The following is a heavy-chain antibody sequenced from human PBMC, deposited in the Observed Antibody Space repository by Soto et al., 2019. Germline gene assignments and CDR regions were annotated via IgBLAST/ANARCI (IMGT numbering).Heavy chain of an antibody. V-gene: IGHV1-69*06. CDR2: IIPISATT. J-gene: IGHJ6*02. Sequence: GASVKVSCKASGGTFSTYAISWVRQAPGQGLEWMGGIIPISATTNYAPKFQGRVTIIADKSTSTAYMELSSLRSEDTAVYYCARDVFVDTAMVIGGPVPWYSYYGMDVWGQGTTVTVSS. D-gene: IGHD5-18*01. CDR3: ARDVFVDTAMVIGGPVPWYSYYGMDV. CDR1: GGTFSTYA.